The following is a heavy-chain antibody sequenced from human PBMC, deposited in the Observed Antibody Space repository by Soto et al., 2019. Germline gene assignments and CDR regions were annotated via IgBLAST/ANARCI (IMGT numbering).Heavy chain of an antibody. CDR3: AKDGPLDIVVVVAATRTPFYGMDV. V-gene: IGHV3-23*01. J-gene: IGHJ6*02. CDR1: GFTFSSYA. D-gene: IGHD2-15*01. CDR2: ISGSGGST. Sequence: GGSLRISCAASGFTFSSYAMSWVRQAPGKGLEWVSAISGSGGSTYYADSGKGRFTISRDNSKNTLYLQMNSLRAEDTAVYYCAKDGPLDIVVVVAATRTPFYGMDVWGQGTTVTVSS.